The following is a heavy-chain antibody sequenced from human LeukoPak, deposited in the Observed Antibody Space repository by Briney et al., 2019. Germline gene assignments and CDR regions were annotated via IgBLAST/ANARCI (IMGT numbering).Heavy chain of an antibody. Sequence: ASVKVSCKASGYTFTSYGISWVRQAPGQGLEWMGWISAYNGNRNYAQKFQGRLTMTTDTSTSTAYMELRSLGSDDTAVYYCARDTGYGDYVGDYWGQGTLVTVSS. CDR1: GYTFTSYG. V-gene: IGHV1-18*01. CDR2: ISAYNGNR. D-gene: IGHD4-17*01. J-gene: IGHJ4*02. CDR3: ARDTGYGDYVGDY.